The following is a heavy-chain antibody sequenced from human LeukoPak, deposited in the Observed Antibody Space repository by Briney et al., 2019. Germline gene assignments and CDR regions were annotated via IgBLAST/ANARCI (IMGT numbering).Heavy chain of an antibody. CDR2: ISGSGGST. J-gene: IGHJ3*02. Sequence: GGSLRLSCAASGFTFSSYGMHWVRQAPGKGLEWVSAISGSGGSTYYADSLRGRFTISRDNSKSTLYLQMNGLRAEDTAIFYCAKSLFTSATGTGRAFHIWGQGTRVTVSS. CDR3: AKSLFTSATGTGRAFHI. D-gene: IGHD1-1*01. V-gene: IGHV3-23*01. CDR1: GFTFSSYG.